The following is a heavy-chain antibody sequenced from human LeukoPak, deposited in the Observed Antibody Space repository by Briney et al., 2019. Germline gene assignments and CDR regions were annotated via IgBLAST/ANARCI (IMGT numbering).Heavy chain of an antibody. Sequence: SETLSLTCTVSGGSISTYYWSWIRQPPGKGLEWIGYTYYSGSTNYNPSLKSRVTISVDTSKNQFSLNLTSVTAADTAVYYCARVLFTEEDAFDIWGQGTMVTVSS. CDR3: ARVLFTEEDAFDI. V-gene: IGHV4-59*12. CDR2: TYYSGST. CDR1: GGSISTYY. J-gene: IGHJ3*02.